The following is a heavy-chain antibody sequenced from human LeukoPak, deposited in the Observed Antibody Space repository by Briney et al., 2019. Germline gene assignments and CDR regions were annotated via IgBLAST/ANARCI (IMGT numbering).Heavy chain of an antibody. J-gene: IGHJ1*01. CDR1: GFTFRSSE. Sequence: GGSLRLSGATSGFTFRSSEMNWVRQAPGKGLEWVSYISGTGNTIYYTDSVKGRFTISRDNAKNSLYLQMNSPRAEDTAVYYCARDSYNGDYIPGYFQHWGQGTLVTVSS. CDR2: ISGTGNTI. V-gene: IGHV3-48*03. D-gene: IGHD4-17*01. CDR3: ARDSYNGDYIPGYFQH.